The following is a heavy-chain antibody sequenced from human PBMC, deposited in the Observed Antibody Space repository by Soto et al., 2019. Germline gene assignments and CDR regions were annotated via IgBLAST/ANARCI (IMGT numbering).Heavy chain of an antibody. CDR1: GFTFSSYA. V-gene: IGHV3-30-3*01. CDR3: ARVGEVTVTTRGRDYYYDCGMDV. D-gene: IGHD4-4*01. CDR2: ISYDGSNK. Sequence: QVQLVESGGGVVQPGRSLRLSCAASGFTFSSYAMHWVRQAPGKGLEWVAVISYDGSNKYYADSVKGRFTISRDNSKNTLYLQMNSLRAEDTDVYYCARVGEVTVTTRGRDYYYDCGMDVWGHGTTVTVSS. J-gene: IGHJ6*02.